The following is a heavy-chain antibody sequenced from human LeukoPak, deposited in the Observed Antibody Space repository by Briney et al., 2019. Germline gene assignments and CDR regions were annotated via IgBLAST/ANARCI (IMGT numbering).Heavy chain of an antibody. Sequence: ASVKVSCKASGYTFTGYYMHWVRQAPRQGLEWMGRINPNSGGTNYAQKFQGRVTMTRDTSISTAYMELSRLRSDDTAVYYCAADRGSDDAFDIWGQGTVVTVSS. V-gene: IGHV1-2*06. D-gene: IGHD6-25*01. CDR1: GYTFTGYY. CDR3: AADRGSDDAFDI. CDR2: INPNSGGT. J-gene: IGHJ3*02.